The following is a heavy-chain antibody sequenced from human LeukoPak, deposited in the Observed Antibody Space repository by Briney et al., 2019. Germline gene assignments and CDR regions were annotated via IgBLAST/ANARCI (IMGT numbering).Heavy chain of an antibody. V-gene: IGHV3-21*01. CDR2: ISSSSSYI. D-gene: IGHD3-10*01. Sequence: GGSLRLSCAASGFTFSSYSMNWVRQAPGKGPEWVSSISSSSSYIYYADSVKGRFTISRDNAKNSLYLQMNSLRAEDTAVYYCARARYGSGSYFYYYYYGMDVWGQGTTVTVSS. J-gene: IGHJ6*02. CDR1: GFTFSSYS. CDR3: ARARYGSGSYFYYYYYGMDV.